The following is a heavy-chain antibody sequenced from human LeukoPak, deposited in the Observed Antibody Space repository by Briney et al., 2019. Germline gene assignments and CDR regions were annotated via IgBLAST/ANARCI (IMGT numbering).Heavy chain of an antibody. D-gene: IGHD3-9*01. CDR1: GFIFTDYY. J-gene: IGHJ4*02. V-gene: IGHV1-2*02. CDR3: ATYDDILTDYLY. CDR2: INPNSGGT. Sequence: ASVKVSCKASGFIFTDYYIHWVRQAPGQGLEWMGWINPNSGGTHYTQKFQGRVTMTRDTSISTVYMELSRLSSDDTAVYYCATYDDILTDYLYWGQGTLVTVSS.